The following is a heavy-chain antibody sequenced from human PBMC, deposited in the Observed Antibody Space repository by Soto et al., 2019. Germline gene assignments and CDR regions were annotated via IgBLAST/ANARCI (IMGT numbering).Heavy chain of an antibody. CDR1: GFTFSSYG. V-gene: IGHV3-30*18. Sequence: GGSLRLSCAASGFTFSSYGMHWVRQAPGKGLEWVAVISYDGSNKYYADSVKGRFTISRDNSKNTLYLQMNSLRAEDTAVYYCAKELIVATIYNGMDVWGQGTTVTVSS. D-gene: IGHD5-12*01. CDR2: ISYDGSNK. CDR3: AKELIVATIYNGMDV. J-gene: IGHJ6*02.